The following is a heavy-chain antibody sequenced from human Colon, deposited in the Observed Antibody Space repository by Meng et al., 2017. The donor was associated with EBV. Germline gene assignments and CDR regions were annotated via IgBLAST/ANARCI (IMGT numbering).Heavy chain of an antibody. CDR2: ISAYNGNT. CDR1: GYTFTSYD. Sequence: QSGYVLKEPGASVKVSCKASGYTFTSYDMKWGRQAPGQGLEWMGGISAYNGNTNNSQALPVIFPLPTDTSPITSYIDLSRLSSHATSVYSFARTMPLCVPPGAVWFDPWGQGTLVTVSS. V-gene: IGHV1-18*01. J-gene: IGHJ5*02. CDR3: ARTMPLCVPPGAVWFDP. D-gene: IGHD2-2*01.